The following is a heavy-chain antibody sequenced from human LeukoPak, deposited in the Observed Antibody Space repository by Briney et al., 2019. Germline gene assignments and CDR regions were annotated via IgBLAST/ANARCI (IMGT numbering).Heavy chain of an antibody. Sequence: GRSLRLSCAASGFTFGSYGMHWVRQAPGRGLEWVAVIWYDGTNKYYADSVKGRFTISRDNSKNTLYLQVNSLRAEDTAVYYCARAHIFLSDTAMVKVDYFDYWGQGTLVTVSS. J-gene: IGHJ4*02. CDR1: GFTFGSYG. CDR3: ARAHIFLSDTAMVKVDYFDY. CDR2: IWYDGTNK. D-gene: IGHD5-18*01. V-gene: IGHV3-33*01.